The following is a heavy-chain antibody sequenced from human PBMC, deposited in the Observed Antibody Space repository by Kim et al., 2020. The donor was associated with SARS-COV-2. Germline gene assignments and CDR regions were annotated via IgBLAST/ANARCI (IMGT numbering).Heavy chain of an antibody. CDR2: YSDGET. J-gene: IGHJ4*02. V-gene: IGHV3-53*01. D-gene: IGHD3-16*01. CDR3: SRGVGDY. Sequence: YSDGETFHADSVQGRLTLSRDNSKNILYLQMDSLRAEDTAKYYCSRGVGDYWGQGTQVTVSS.